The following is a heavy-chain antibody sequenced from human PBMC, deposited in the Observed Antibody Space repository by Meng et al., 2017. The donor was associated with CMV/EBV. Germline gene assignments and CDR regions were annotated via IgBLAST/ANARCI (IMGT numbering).Heavy chain of an antibody. V-gene: IGHV4-34*01. CDR2: INHSGST. CDR3: ASSPRRAANNWFDP. Sequence: DVYGGAFSGYYWSWIRQPPGKGLEWIGEINHSGSTNYNPSLKSRVTISVDTSKNQFSLKLSSVTAADTAVYYCASSPRRAANNWFDPWGQGTLVTVSS. J-gene: IGHJ5*02. CDR1: GGAFSGYY. D-gene: IGHD2-15*01.